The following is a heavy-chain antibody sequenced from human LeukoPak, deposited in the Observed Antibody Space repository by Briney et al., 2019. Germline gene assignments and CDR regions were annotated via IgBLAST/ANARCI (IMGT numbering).Heavy chain of an antibody. Sequence: PGGSLRLSCAASGFTFRSFAMSWVRLAPGKGLEWVSSISGSGARTYYADSVKGRFTISRDNSKNTLYLQMNSLRAEDTAVYYCATKGDSGWFFDYWGQGTLVTVSS. J-gene: IGHJ4*02. CDR2: ISGSGART. CDR1: GFTFRSFA. D-gene: IGHD6-19*01. V-gene: IGHV3-23*01. CDR3: ATKGDSGWFFDY.